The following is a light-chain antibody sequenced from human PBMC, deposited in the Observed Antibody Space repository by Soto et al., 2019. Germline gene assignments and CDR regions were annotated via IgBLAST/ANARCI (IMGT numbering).Light chain of an antibody. J-gene: IGLJ2*01. CDR1: SSDVGGYNY. Sequence: ALTQPASVSGSPGQSITISCTGTSSDVGGYNYVSWYQQHPGKAPKLMIYDVINRPSGVSNRFSGSKSGNSASLTISGLQAEDEADYYCSSYTSSSTYVVFGGGTKLTVL. V-gene: IGLV2-14*03. CDR2: DVI. CDR3: SSYTSSSTYVV.